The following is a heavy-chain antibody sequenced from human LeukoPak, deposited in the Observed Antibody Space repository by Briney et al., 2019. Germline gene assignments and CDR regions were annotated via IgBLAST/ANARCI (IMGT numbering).Heavy chain of an antibody. V-gene: IGHV4-4*07. J-gene: IGHJ4*02. CDR1: GDSINDYY. Sequence: PSETLSLTCTVSGDSINDYYWSWIRQPAGKGLEWIGRMYTSGNTEYNPSLRGRVTISLDTSKNRFSLNLTSVTATDTAVYYCARELAYWGPGILVTVSS. CDR3: ARELAY. CDR2: MYTSGNT.